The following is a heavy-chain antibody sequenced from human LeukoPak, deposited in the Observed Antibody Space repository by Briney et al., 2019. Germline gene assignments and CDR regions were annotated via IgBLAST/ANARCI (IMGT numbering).Heavy chain of an antibody. J-gene: IGHJ3*02. V-gene: IGHV3-21*01. CDR3: ARRPLGLDSGGYSTLDAFDI. CDR2: ISSSSSYI. D-gene: IGHD3-22*01. Sequence: GGSLRLSCAASGFTFSSYSMNWVRQAPGKGLEWVSSISSSSSYIYYADSVKGRFTISRDNAKNSLYLQMNSLRAEDTAVYYCARRPLGLDSGGYSTLDAFDIWGQGTMVTVSS. CDR1: GFTFSSYS.